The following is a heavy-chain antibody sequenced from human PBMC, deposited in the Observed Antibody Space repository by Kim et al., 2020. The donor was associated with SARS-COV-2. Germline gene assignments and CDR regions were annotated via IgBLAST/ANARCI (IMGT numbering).Heavy chain of an antibody. V-gene: IGHV3-73*01. CDR3: TRVTGTTLAFWDTFDM. Sequence: GGSLRLSCAASGFTFSGSSMHWVRQASGKGLEWVGRIRSKPNSYTTAYAAPVKGRFTISRDESKNTAHMQMSNLKTEETDVYYCTRVTGTTLAFWDTFDMWGPGRMVTVSS. J-gene: IGHJ3*02. CDR1: GFTFSGSS. D-gene: IGHD1-1*01. CDR2: IRSKPNSYTT.